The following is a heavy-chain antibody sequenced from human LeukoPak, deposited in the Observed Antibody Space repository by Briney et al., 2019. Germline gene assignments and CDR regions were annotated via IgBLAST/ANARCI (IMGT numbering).Heavy chain of an antibody. Sequence: ASAKVSCKASGYTFTGYYMHWVRQAPGQGLEWMGRINPNSGGTNYAQKFQGRVTMTRDTSISTAYMELSRLRSDDTAVYYCARGYYGSGSYYVLDYWGQGTLVTVSS. D-gene: IGHD3-10*01. CDR1: GYTFTGYY. V-gene: IGHV1-2*06. CDR3: ARGYYGSGSYYVLDY. J-gene: IGHJ4*02. CDR2: INPNSGGT.